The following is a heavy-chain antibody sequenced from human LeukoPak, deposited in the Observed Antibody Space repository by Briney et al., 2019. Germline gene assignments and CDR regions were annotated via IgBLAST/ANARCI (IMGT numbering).Heavy chain of an antibody. CDR2: IYTSGST. CDR3: ARDHGSSGWYWDYFDY. D-gene: IGHD6-19*01. V-gene: IGHV4-4*07. J-gene: IGHJ4*02. CDR1: GGSISSYY. Sequence: SETLSLTCTVSGGSISSYYWSWIRQPAGKGLEWIGRIYTSGSTNYNPSLKSRVTMSVDTSKNQFSLKLSSVTAADTAVYYCARDHGSSGWYWDYFDYWGQGTLVTVSP.